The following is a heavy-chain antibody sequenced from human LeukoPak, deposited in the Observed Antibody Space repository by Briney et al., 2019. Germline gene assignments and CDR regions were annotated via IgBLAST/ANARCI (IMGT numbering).Heavy chain of an antibody. CDR2: IYYSGST. CDR1: GGSISSYY. D-gene: IGHD3-16*01. Sequence: SETLSLTCTVSGGSISSYYWSWIRQPPGKGLEWIGYIYYSGSTNYNPSLKSRVTISVDTSKNQFSLKLSSVTAADTAVYYCARHKGASNSPPFDPWGQGTLVTVSS. J-gene: IGHJ5*02. CDR3: ARHKGASNSPPFDP. V-gene: IGHV4-59*08.